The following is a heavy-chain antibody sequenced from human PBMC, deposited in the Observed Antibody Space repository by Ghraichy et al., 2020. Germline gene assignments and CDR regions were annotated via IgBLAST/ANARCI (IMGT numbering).Heavy chain of an antibody. CDR1: GGSISSYY. J-gene: IGHJ4*02. CDR2: FQYSGST. CDR3: ARRNWGGAIDF. D-gene: IGHD7-27*01. V-gene: IGHV4-59*01. Sequence: SETLSLTCTVTGGSISSYYWIWIRQPPGKGLEWVGYFQYSGSTVYNPSLKSRVTISEDMSKNQFSLRLNSVTAVDTAVYYCARRNWGGAIDFWGQGTLVTVSS.